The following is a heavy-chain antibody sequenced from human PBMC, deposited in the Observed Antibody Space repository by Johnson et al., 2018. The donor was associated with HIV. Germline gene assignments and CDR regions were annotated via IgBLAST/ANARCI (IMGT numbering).Heavy chain of an antibody. CDR3: ARENYYDILNDAFDI. D-gene: IGHD3-22*01. CDR2: ISYDGSNK. CDR1: GITFSSYA. V-gene: IGHV3-30-3*01. Sequence: QVQLVESGGGVVQPGRSLRLSCAASGITFSSYAMHWVRQAPGKGLEWVAVISYDGSNKYSADCVTARFTISRDNSKNTLYLQMNSLRDEDTSVYYCARENYYDILNDAFDIWGQGTMVTVSS. J-gene: IGHJ3*02.